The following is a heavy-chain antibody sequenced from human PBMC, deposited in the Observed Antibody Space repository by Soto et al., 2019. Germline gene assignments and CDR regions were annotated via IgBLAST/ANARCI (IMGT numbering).Heavy chain of an antibody. CDR2: INTGNGNT. D-gene: IGHD6-19*01. Sequence: QVQLVQSGAEVKKPGASVKVSCKASGYTFTSYAMHWVRQAPGQRLEWMGWINTGNGNTKYSQKFQGRVTITRDTSASTAYMELSSLRSEDTAVYYCARGVAGPLHWFDPWGQGTLVTVSS. V-gene: IGHV1-3*04. CDR1: GYTFTSYA. CDR3: ARGVAGPLHWFDP. J-gene: IGHJ5*02.